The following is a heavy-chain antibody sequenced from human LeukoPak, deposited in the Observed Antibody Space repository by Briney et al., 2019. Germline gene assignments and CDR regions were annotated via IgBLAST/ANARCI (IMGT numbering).Heavy chain of an antibody. CDR1: GGSISSYY. D-gene: IGHD3-22*01. V-gene: IGHV4-4*07. Sequence: PSETLSLTCTVSGGSISSYYWSWIRQPAGKGLEWIGRIYTSGTTNYNPSLKSRVTMSVDTSKNQFSLKLSSVTAADTAVYYCARDRYYYDSSGDAFDIWGQGTMVTVSS. CDR2: IYTSGTT. CDR3: ARDRYYYDSSGDAFDI. J-gene: IGHJ3*02.